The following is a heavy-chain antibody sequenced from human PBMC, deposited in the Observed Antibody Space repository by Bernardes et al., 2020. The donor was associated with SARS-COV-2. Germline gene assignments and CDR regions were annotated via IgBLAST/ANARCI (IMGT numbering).Heavy chain of an antibody. D-gene: IGHD4-17*01. CDR1: GFTFSNYA. V-gene: IGHV3-23*01. Sequence: GGSLRLSCAASGFTFSNYAMSWVRQAPGKGLELVSAISGAGGNTYYADSVKGRFTISRDNSKSTLYLQMNSLRAEDTAVYYCAKDLDFTVTAPLDSWGRGTLVTVSS. J-gene: IGHJ4*02. CDR2: ISGAGGNT. CDR3: AKDLDFTVTAPLDS.